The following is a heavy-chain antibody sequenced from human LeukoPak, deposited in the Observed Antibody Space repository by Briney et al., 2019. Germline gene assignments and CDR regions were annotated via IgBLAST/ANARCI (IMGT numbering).Heavy chain of an antibody. J-gene: IGHJ5*02. D-gene: IGHD3-10*01. CDR1: GGSFSGYY. CDR2: INHSGST. Sequence: SETLSLTCAVYGGSFSGYYWSWIRQPPGKGLEWIGEINHSGSTNYNPSLKSRVTISVDTSKIHFSLKLSSVPAANTAVYYCARFPRITMVRGEYWFDPWGQGTLVTVSS. CDR3: ARFPRITMVRGEYWFDP. V-gene: IGHV4-34*01.